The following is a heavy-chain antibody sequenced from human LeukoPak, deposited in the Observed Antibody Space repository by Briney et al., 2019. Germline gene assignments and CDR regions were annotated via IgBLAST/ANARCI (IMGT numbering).Heavy chain of an antibody. J-gene: IGHJ4*02. Sequence: ASVKVSCKASGGTFSSYAISWVRQAPGQGLEWMGGIIPIFGTANYAQKFQGRVTITADESTSTAYMELSSLRSEDTAVYYCARARDWAGYSYGFYYWGQGTLVTVSS. CDR2: IIPIFGTA. V-gene: IGHV1-69*13. CDR1: GGTFSSYA. CDR3: ARARDWAGYSYGFYY. D-gene: IGHD5-18*01.